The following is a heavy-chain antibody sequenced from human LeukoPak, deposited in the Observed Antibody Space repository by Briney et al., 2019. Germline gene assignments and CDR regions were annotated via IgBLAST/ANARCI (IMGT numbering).Heavy chain of an antibody. Sequence: SETLSLTCAVSGASISSYYWSWIRQPPGKGLEWIGYISYSGSTNYNPSLKSRVTISVDTSKNQFSLKLSSVTAADTAVYYCARSGGRDGYNFDHWGQGTLVTVSS. V-gene: IGHV4-59*01. CDR3: ARSGGRDGYNFDH. D-gene: IGHD5-24*01. J-gene: IGHJ4*02. CDR2: ISYSGST. CDR1: GASISSYY.